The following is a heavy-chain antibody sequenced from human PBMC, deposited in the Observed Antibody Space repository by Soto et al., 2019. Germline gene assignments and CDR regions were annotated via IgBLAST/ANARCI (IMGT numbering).Heavy chain of an antibody. CDR2: IYCDDDK. J-gene: IGHJ4*02. Sequence: SGPTLVNPTQTLTLTCTFSGFSLSTSGVGVGWIRQPPVKALEWLALIYCDDDKRYSPSLKSRLTITKDTSKNQVVLTMTNMEPVDKAAYYCALCGGFSAFDYWGQGTLVTVSS. D-gene: IGHD1-26*01. CDR3: ALCGGFSAFDY. CDR1: GFSLSTSGVG. V-gene: IGHV2-5*02.